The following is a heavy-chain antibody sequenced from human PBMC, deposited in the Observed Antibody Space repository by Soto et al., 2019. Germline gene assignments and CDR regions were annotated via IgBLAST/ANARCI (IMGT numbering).Heavy chain of an antibody. V-gene: IGHV1-69*06. D-gene: IGHD5-12*01. CDR1: GGTFSSYA. CDR2: IIPIFGTA. CDR3: ARHKRPTRGYSGYDIYYYYGMDV. J-gene: IGHJ6*02. Sequence: WASVKVSCKASGGTFSSYAISWVRQAPGQGLEWMGGIIPIFGTANYAQKFQGRVTITADKSTSTAYMELSSLRSEDTAVYYCARHKRPTRGYSGYDIYYYYGMDVWGQGTTVTVSS.